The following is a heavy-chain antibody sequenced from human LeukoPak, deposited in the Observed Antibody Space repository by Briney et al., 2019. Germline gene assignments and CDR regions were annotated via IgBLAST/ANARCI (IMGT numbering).Heavy chain of an antibody. CDR3: VGRLRGWSSGFDY. CDR2: IGAAGEM. CDR1: GFTLSSYD. Sequence: GGSLRLSCVASGFTLSSYDQDWVRQTTGKRLEWVSTIGAAGEMFYPGSVKGRFTISRDDAKNSMYLQMNSLRAGDTAVYYCVGRLRGWSSGFDYWGQGILVTVSS. V-gene: IGHV3-13*04. D-gene: IGHD6-19*01. J-gene: IGHJ4*02.